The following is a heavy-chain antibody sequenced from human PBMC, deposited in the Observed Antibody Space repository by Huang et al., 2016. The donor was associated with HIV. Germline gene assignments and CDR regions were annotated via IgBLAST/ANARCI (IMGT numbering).Heavy chain of an antibody. Sequence: VQLIESGGGVVQPGKSLRLSCATSGFILSNYGMHWVRQAQSKGLKVVALIRKDGMKKNYEDSVRGRFTVGRDNGNNTLFLQMRSLGVDDTAVYYCARGDYYDSSGYHPGYFDYWGQGILVTVSS. V-gene: IGHV3-33*04. J-gene: IGHJ4*02. CDR3: ARGDYYDSSGYHPGYFDY. D-gene: IGHD3-22*01. CDR2: IRKDGMKK. CDR1: GFILSNYG.